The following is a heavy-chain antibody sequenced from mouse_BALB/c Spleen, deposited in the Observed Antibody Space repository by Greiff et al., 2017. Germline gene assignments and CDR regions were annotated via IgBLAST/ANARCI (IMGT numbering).Heavy chain of an antibody. V-gene: IGHV5-6-3*01. CDR1: GFTFSSYG. J-gene: IGHJ3*01. D-gene: IGHD2-1*01. CDR2: INSNGGST. Sequence: DVQLVESGGGLVQPGGSLKLSCAASGFTFSSYGMSWVRQTPDKRLELVATINSNGGSTYYPDSVKGRFTISRDNAKNTLYLQMSSLKSEDTAMYYCAGYGSWFAYWGQGTLVTVSA. CDR3: AGYGSWFAY.